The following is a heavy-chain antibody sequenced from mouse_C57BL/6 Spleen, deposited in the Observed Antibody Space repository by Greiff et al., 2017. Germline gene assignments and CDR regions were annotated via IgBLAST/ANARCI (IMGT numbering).Heavy chain of an antibody. Sequence: EVMLVESGGGLVQPGGSLSLSCAASGFTFTDYYMSWVRQPPGKALEWLGFIRNKANGYTTEYSASVKGRFTISRDNSQSILYLQMNALRAEDSATYYCARVPSTVFFDYWGQGTTLTVSS. CDR1: GFTFTDYY. J-gene: IGHJ2*01. CDR2: IRNKANGYTT. D-gene: IGHD4-1*02. V-gene: IGHV7-3*01. CDR3: ARVPSTVFFDY.